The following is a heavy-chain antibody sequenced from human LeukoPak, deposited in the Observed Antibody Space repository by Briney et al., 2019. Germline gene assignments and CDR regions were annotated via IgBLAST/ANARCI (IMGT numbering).Heavy chain of an antibody. J-gene: IGHJ4*02. CDR3: ARVWTGGKWGYFDY. CDR1: GYSISSGYY. V-gene: IGHV4-38-2*02. Sequence: SETLSLTCTVSGYSISSGYYWGWIRQPPGKGLEWIGGIYHSGSTYYNPSLKSRATISVDTSKNQFSLKLSSVTAADTAVYYCARVWTGGKWGYFDYWGQGTLVTVSS. CDR2: IYHSGST. D-gene: IGHD3/OR15-3a*01.